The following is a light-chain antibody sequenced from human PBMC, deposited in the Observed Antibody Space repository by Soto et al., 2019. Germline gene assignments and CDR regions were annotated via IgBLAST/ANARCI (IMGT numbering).Light chain of an antibody. J-gene: IGLJ3*02. CDR3: AAWDDSLSGPV. Sequence: QSVLTQTPSASGTPGQRVTVSCSGSSSNIGTNFVFWYQQLPGTAPKLLIYSTDQRPSGVPDRFSGSKSGTSASLAISGLRSEDEADYYCAAWDDSLSGPVFGGGTKLTVL. V-gene: IGLV1-47*01. CDR1: SSNIGTNF. CDR2: STD.